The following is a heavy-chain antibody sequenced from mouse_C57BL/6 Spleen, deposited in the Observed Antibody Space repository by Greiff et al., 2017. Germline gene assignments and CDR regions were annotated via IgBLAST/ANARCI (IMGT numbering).Heavy chain of an antibody. CDR1: GYSITSGYY. CDR3: ARGEWDGYFDV. V-gene: IGHV3-6*01. J-gene: IGHJ1*03. D-gene: IGHD4-1*01. Sequence: EVQLVESGPGLVKPSQSLSLTCSVTGYSITSGYYWNWIRQFPGNKLEWMGYISYDGSNNYNPSLKNRISITRDTSKNQFFLKLNSVTTEDTATYYCARGEWDGYFDVWGTGTTVTVSS. CDR2: ISYDGSN.